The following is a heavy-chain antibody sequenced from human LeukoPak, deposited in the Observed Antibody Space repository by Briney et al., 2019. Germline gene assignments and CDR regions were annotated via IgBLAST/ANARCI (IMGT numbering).Heavy chain of an antibody. J-gene: IGHJ4*02. D-gene: IGHD1-1*01. Sequence: SETLSLTCTVSGDFITAYYWSWIRQAPGKGLEWIGYVYYSGKTEYNPSLRRRVTLSLEMSNHQFSLKLTSVTAADTAVYYCASNTGTVFDNWGQGALVTVSS. CDR2: VYYSGKT. V-gene: IGHV4-59*01. CDR3: ASNTGTVFDN. CDR1: GDFITAYY.